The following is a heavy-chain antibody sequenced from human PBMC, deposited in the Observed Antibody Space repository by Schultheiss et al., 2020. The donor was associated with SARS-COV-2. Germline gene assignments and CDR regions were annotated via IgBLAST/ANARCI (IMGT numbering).Heavy chain of an antibody. Sequence: GGSLRLSCAASGFTFSSYWMNWVRQAPGKGLEWVGRFKSKAAGGTTDYAAPVKGRFSMSRDDSKNTLYLQMNSLKTEDTAVYYCTTDAFDILTGYTSVYWGQGTLVTVSS. CDR1: GFTFSSYW. CDR2: FKSKAAGGTT. CDR3: TTDAFDILTGYTSVY. D-gene: IGHD3-9*01. J-gene: IGHJ4*02. V-gene: IGHV3-15*07.